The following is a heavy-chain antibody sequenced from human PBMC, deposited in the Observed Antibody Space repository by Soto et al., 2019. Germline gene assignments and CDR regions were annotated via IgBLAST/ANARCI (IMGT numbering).Heavy chain of an antibody. CDR3: AKDRPISYYYDSIGYS. J-gene: IGHJ5*02. D-gene: IGHD3-22*01. CDR2: ISGSGGST. Sequence: PGGYLRLSCAASGFTFSSYAMSWVRQAPGKGLEWVSAISGSGGSTYYADSVKGRFTISRDNSKNTLYLQMNSLRAEDTAVYYCAKDRPISYYYDSIGYSWGQGTLVTVSA. CDR1: GFTFSSYA. V-gene: IGHV3-23*01.